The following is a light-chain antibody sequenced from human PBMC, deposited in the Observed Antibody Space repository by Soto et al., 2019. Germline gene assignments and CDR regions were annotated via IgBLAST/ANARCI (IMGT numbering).Light chain of an antibody. V-gene: IGKV3D-15*01. Sequence: EILLTQSPGTLSLSPGERATLSCRASQSVTSSYLAWYQLKPGQAPRLLIYGASTRATGIPDRFSGSGSGTEFTLTISSLQSEDFAVYYCQQYHNWPITFGQGTRLEIK. CDR2: GAS. CDR1: QSVTSSY. CDR3: QQYHNWPIT. J-gene: IGKJ5*01.